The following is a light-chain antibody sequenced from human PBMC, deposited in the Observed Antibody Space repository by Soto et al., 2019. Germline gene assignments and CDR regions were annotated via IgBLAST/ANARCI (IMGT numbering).Light chain of an antibody. J-gene: IGKJ1*01. CDR3: QQYNNWPPAT. CDR1: QSVSSK. V-gene: IGKV3-15*01. CDR2: GAS. Sequence: EIVMTQSPATLSVSPGERXTLSCRASQSVSSKLAWYQQKPGQAPRLLIYGASTRATGIPARFSGSGSGTEFTLTISSLQSEDFAVYYCQQYNNWPPATVGQGTKVDSK.